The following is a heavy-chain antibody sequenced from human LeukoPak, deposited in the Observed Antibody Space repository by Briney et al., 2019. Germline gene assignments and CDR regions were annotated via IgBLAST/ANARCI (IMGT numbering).Heavy chain of an antibody. J-gene: IGHJ4*02. CDR3: ARHSGYSYGCFDY. CDR1: GGSISSSSYY. CDR2: IYYSGST. D-gene: IGHD5-18*01. V-gene: IGHV4-39*01. Sequence: PSETLSLTCTVSGGSISSSSYYWGWIRQPPGKGLEWIGSIYYSGSTYYNPSLKSRVTISVDTSKNQFSLRLSSVTAADTAVYYCARHSGYSYGCFDYWGQGTLVTVSS.